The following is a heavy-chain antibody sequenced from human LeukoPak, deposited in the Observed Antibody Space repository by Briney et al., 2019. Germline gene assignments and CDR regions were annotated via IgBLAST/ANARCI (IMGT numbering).Heavy chain of an antibody. CDR1: GGAISSYY. CDR3: AGADYYDSSYWFDP. J-gene: IGHJ5*02. V-gene: IGHV4-59*01. CDR2: IYYSGST. Sequence: SETLSLTCTVSGGAISSYYWSWIRQPPGRGLQWIGYIYYSGSTNYNPSLKSRVTISVDTSKNQFSLKLSSVTAADSAVSYCAGADYYDSSYWFDPWGQGTLVTVSS. D-gene: IGHD3-22*01.